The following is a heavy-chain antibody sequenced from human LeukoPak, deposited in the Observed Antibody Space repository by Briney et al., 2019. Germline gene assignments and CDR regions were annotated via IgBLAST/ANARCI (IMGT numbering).Heavy chain of an antibody. D-gene: IGHD3-22*01. Sequence: GGSLRLSCAASGFTFSNAWMSWVRQAPGKGLEWVGRIKSKTDGGTTDYAAPVKGRFTISRDDSKNTLYLQMNSLKTEDTAVYYCTTDRKYYDSSGYPEYFQHWGQGTLVTVSS. CDR1: GFTFSNAW. CDR2: IKSKTDGGTT. CDR3: TTDRKYYDSSGYPEYFQH. V-gene: IGHV3-15*01. J-gene: IGHJ1*01.